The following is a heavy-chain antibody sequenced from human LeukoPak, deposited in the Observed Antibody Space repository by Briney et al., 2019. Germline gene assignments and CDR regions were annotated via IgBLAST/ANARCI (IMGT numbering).Heavy chain of an antibody. CDR2: IYYSGST. J-gene: IGHJ4*02. Sequence: SETLSLTCTVSGGSISSYYWSWIRQPPGKGLEWIGYIYYSGSTNYNPSLKSRVTISVDTSKNQFFLKLSSVTAADTAVYYCARHRDGYNLDYWGQGTLVTASS. V-gene: IGHV4-59*08. CDR1: GGSISSYY. D-gene: IGHD5-24*01. CDR3: ARHRDGYNLDY.